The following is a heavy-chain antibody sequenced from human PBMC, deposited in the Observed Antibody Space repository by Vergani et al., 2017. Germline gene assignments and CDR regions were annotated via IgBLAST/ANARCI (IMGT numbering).Heavy chain of an antibody. CDR2: IYNSGNG. CDR1: GDSIISRSYY. CDR3: ASGKYYSDSTAHFRGRYFDV. V-gene: IGHV4-39*01. J-gene: IGHJ2*01. Sequence: QMQLQESGPGLVKASETLSLTCTVSGDSIISRSYYWGWLRQPPGKGLEWIGSIYNSGNGDSSSSLKSRVTISADTSKNQFSLRLTSVTAADTAVYYWASGKYYSDSTAHFRGRYFDVWGRGTLVTVPS. D-gene: IGHD3-16*01.